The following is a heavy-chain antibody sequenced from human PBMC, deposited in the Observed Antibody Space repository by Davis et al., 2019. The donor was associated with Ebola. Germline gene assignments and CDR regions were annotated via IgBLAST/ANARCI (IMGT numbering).Heavy chain of an antibody. Sequence: PGGSLRLSCAASGFTFSSYWMHWVRQAPGKGLVWVSRINSDGSSTSYADSVKGRFTISRDNAKNTLYLQMNSLRAEDTAVYYCARGTTVTTHSISGYFDHWGQGTLVPVSS. CDR3: ARGTTVTTHSISGYFDH. CDR1: GFTFSSYW. V-gene: IGHV3-74*01. CDR2: INSDGSST. J-gene: IGHJ4*02. D-gene: IGHD4-17*01.